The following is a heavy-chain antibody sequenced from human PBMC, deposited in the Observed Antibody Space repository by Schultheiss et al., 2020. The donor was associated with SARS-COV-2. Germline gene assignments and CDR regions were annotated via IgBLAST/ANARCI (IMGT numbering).Heavy chain of an antibody. CDR3: ARSQGSYCSGGSCSKSYNWFDP. CDR1: GGSISSYY. J-gene: IGHJ5*02. CDR2: IYTSGST. D-gene: IGHD2-15*01. V-gene: IGHV4-4*07. Sequence: SETLSLTCTVSGGSISSYYWSWIRQPPGKGLEWIGRIYTSGSTNYNPSLKSRVTMSVDTSKNQFSLKLSSVTAADTAVYYCARSQGSYCSGGSCSKSYNWFDPWGQGTLVTVSS.